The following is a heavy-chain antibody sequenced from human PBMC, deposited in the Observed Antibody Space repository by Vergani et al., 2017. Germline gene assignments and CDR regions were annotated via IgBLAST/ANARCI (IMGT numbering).Heavy chain of an antibody. CDR1: GSTVSGNY. Sequence: ELQLVESGGGLVQPGGSLRLSCAASGSTVSGNYMTWVRQAPGKGLEWVSHIYSGDETYYAASVKGRVTIARDTAKNTLHLQINNLRVEDTAVYYCARGNYYVSGTYGDPWVQGTLVTVSS. CDR2: IYSGDET. D-gene: IGHD3-10*01. V-gene: IGHV3-66*02. J-gene: IGHJ5*02. CDR3: ARGNYYVSGTYGDP.